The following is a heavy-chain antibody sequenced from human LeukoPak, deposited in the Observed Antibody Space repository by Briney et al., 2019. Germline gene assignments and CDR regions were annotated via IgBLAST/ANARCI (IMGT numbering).Heavy chain of an antibody. V-gene: IGHV3-20*04. CDR1: GFTLDDYG. CDR2: INWDVVTT. J-gene: IGHJ4*02. Sequence: SGGSLRLSCAASGFTLDDYGMSWIRQVPGKGLEWVSGINWDVVTTAYADSMQGRFTISRDKSKNTLYLQTNSLRTEDTAVYYGAKGYRSSGWNEVRFYCRGQGTPVTVST. D-gene: IGHD6-19*01. CDR3: AKGYRSSGWNEVRFYC.